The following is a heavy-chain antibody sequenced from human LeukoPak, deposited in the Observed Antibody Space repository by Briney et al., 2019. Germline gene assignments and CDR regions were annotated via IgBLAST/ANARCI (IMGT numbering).Heavy chain of an antibody. CDR1: GGSISGYY. Sequence: SETLSLTCTVSGGSISGYYWSWIRQPPGKGLEWIGHIYDSGSTNYDPSLKSRVTISVDTSKNQFSLKLSSVTAADTAVYYCARGQEAGGFDCWGQGSLVTVSS. J-gene: IGHJ4*02. CDR3: ARGQEAGGFDC. CDR2: IYDSGST. V-gene: IGHV4-59*12.